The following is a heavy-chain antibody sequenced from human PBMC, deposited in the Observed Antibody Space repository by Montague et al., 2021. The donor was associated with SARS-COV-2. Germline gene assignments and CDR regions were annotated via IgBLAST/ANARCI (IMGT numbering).Heavy chain of an antibody. V-gene: IGHV3-21*01. J-gene: IGHJ4*02. Sequence: SLSLSCSASGFTFSSYSMNWVRQAPGKGLEWVSSISSSSSYIYYADSVKGRFTISRDNAKNSLYLQMNSLRAEDTAVYYCARTLTTVTSDYFDYWGQGTLVTVSS. D-gene: IGHD4-17*01. CDR2: ISSSSSYI. CDR1: GFTFSSYS. CDR3: ARTLTTVTSDYFDY.